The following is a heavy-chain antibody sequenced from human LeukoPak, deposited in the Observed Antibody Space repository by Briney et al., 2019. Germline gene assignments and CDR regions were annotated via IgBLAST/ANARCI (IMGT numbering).Heavy chain of an antibody. CDR1: GYTFTSYG. CDR3: ARDSSGWSDNWFDP. CDR2: ISAYNGNT. V-gene: IGHV1-18*01. Sequence: GASVKVSCKASGYTFTSYGISWVRQAPGQGLEWMGWISAYNGNTNYAQKLQGRVTMTTDTSTNTAYMELRSLRSDDTAVYYCARDSSGWSDNWFDPWGQGTLVTVSS. D-gene: IGHD6-19*01. J-gene: IGHJ5*02.